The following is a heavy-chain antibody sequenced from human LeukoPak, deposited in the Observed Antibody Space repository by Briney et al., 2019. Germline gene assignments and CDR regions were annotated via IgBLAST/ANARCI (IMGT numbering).Heavy chain of an antibody. CDR3: ARADIVSRAFDI. J-gene: IGHJ3*02. Sequence: GGSLRLSCAASGFTFSSYAMLWVRQAPGKGLEWVAVISNDGSNKYYADSVKGRFTISRDNSKNTLYLQMNSLRAEDTAVYYCARADIVSRAFDIWGQGTMVTVSS. CDR1: GFTFSSYA. D-gene: IGHD5/OR15-5a*01. CDR2: ISNDGSNK. V-gene: IGHV3-30*04.